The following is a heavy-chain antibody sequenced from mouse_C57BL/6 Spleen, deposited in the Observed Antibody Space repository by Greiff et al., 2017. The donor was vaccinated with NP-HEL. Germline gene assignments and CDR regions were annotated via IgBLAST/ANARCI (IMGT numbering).Heavy chain of an antibody. J-gene: IGHJ4*01. CDR2: IWSGGST. D-gene: IGHD2-5*01. Sequence: VKLMESGPGLVQPSQSLSITCTVSGFSLTSYGVHWVRQSPGKGLEWLGVIWSGGSTDYNAAFISRLSISKDNSKSQVFFKMNSLQADDTAIYYCARGIYSNYYAMDYWGQGTSVTVSS. V-gene: IGHV2-2*01. CDR3: ARGIYSNYYAMDY. CDR1: GFSLTSYG.